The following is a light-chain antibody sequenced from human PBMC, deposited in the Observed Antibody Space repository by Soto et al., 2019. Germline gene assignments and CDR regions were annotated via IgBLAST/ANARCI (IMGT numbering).Light chain of an antibody. V-gene: IGLV2-14*01. J-gene: IGLJ2*01. CDR2: DVS. Sequence: QSALTQPASVSGSPGQSITISCTGTSSDVGGYDYVSWYQQHPGKAPKLMIFDVSNRPSGVSNRFSGSKSVNTASLTISGLQAEDEAHYYCSSYTTSNTVLFGGGTQLTVL. CDR3: SSYTTSNTVL. CDR1: SSDVGGYDY.